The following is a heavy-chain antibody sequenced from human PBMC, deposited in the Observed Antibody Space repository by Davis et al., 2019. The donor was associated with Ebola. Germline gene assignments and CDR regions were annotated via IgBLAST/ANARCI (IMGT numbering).Heavy chain of an antibody. CDR1: GYTFTSYG. D-gene: IGHD6-13*01. CDR3: ARTKGYSSSWYSAEFDP. J-gene: IGHJ5*02. V-gene: IGHV1-18*01. Sequence: ASVKVSCKASGYTFTSYGISWVRQAPGQGLEWMGWISAYNGNTNYAQKLQGRVTMTTDTSTSTAYMELRSLRSDDTAVYYCARTKGYSSSWYSAEFDPWGQGTLVTVSS. CDR2: ISAYNGNT.